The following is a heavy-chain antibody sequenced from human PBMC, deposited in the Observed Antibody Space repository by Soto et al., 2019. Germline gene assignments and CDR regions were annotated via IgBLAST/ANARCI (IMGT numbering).Heavy chain of an antibody. CDR2: IIPIFGTA. Sequence: GASVKVSCKASGGTFSSYAISWVRQAPGQGLEWMGGIIPIFGTANYAQKFQGRVTITADESTSTAYMELSSLRSEDTAVYYCAREGPRNIVANWFDPWGQGTLVTVSS. V-gene: IGHV1-69*13. D-gene: IGHD2-15*01. J-gene: IGHJ5*02. CDR3: AREGPRNIVANWFDP. CDR1: GGTFSSYA.